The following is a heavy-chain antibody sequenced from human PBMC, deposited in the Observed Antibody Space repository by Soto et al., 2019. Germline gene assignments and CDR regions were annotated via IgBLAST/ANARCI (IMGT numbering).Heavy chain of an antibody. V-gene: IGHV3-23*01. CDR2: ISAGGGNT. D-gene: IGHD4-17*01. CDR1: GFSFSTYA. CDR3: AKHDDYYLVSWFDP. Sequence: EVQLLESGGGLVQPGGSLRLSCAVSGFSFSTYAMSWVRQAPGKGLGWVAGISAGGGNTYYAASVRGRFTISRDNSNETMYLQITNLRAEDTAFYYYAKHDDYYLVSWFDPWGQGTLVTVSS. J-gene: IGHJ5*02.